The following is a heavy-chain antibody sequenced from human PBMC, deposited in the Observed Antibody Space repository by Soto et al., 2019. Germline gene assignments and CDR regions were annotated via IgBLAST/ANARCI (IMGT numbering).Heavy chain of an antibody. CDR1: GFTFNTYG. CDR2: IWYDGSNK. J-gene: IGHJ6*02. CDR3: ARADCTGAYCYSWPFNYGVDV. D-gene: IGHD2-15*01. V-gene: IGHV3-33*08. Sequence: QVQLVESGGGVVQPGGSLRLSCTTSGFTFNTYGMRWVRQAPGKGLEWVAIIWYDGSNKYYADSVKGRFTISRDNSKNTLYLQMNSLRAEDTALYYCARADCTGAYCYSWPFNYGVDVWGQGTTVTVSS.